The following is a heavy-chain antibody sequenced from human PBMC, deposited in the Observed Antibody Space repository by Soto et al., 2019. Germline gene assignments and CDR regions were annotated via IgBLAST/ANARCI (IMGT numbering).Heavy chain of an antibody. CDR1: GESFSGYI. Sequence: QVQLQQSGAGLLKPSETLSLTCAVYGESFSGYIWTWIRQTPGKGLQWIGQINHSGSACYNPSLKIRVTTPVTTAKSQFSLELSSVTAADTAVYYCARGLITGSHYSGGWYYFDSWGQGTQVSVSS. J-gene: IGHJ4*02. CDR2: INHSGSA. V-gene: IGHV4-34*01. D-gene: IGHD6-19*01. CDR3: ARGLITGSHYSGGWYYFDS.